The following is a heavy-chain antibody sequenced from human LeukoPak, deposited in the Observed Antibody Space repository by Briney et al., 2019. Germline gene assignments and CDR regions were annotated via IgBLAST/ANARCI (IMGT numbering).Heavy chain of an antibody. CDR3: ARHPSSFDY. CDR2: IYFSGST. CDR1: GGSISSYY. V-gene: IGHV4-59*08. Sequence: PSETLSLTGTVSGGSISSYYWSWIRQPPGKGREWIGYIYFSGSTNYNPSLKSRVTISVDTSKNQFSLKLSSVTAADTAVYYSARHPSSFDYWGQGTLVTVSS. J-gene: IGHJ4*02.